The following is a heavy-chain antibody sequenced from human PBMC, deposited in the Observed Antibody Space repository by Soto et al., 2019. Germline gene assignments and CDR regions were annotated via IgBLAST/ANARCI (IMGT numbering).Heavy chain of an antibody. J-gene: IGHJ5*02. Sequence: GASVKVSCKASGYTFTSYGISWVRQAPGQGLEWMGWISAYNGNTNYAQKLQGRVTMTTDTSTSTAYMELRSLRSDDTAVYYCARVRRSPRSTLFEFDPWGQGTLVTVSS. CDR2: ISAYNGNT. D-gene: IGHD3-3*01. V-gene: IGHV1-18*01. CDR1: GYTFTSYG. CDR3: ARVRRSPRSTLFEFDP.